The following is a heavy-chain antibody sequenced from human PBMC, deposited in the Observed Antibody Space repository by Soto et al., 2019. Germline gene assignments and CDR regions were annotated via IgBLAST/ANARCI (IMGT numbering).Heavy chain of an antibody. V-gene: IGHV3-9*01. CDR2: ISWHSGNL. J-gene: IGHJ4*02. Sequence: EVQLVESGGGLVQPGRSLRLSCAASGFTFENYAMHWVRQAPGKGLEWVSGISWHSGNLGYADSVRGRFTISRDNAKNSLYLQMNSLRPEDTGLYYCAKDKVYSNYEHYFGYWGQGTLVTVSS. CDR3: AKDKVYSNYEHYFGY. CDR1: GFTFENYA. D-gene: IGHD4-4*01.